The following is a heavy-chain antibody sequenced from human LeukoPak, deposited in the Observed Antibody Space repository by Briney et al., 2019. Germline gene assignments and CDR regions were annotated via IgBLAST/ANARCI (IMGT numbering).Heavy chain of an antibody. CDR3: ARIRADLHDPYEVATGSGY. CDR2: IYYSGST. D-gene: IGHD5-12*01. J-gene: IGHJ4*02. V-gene: IGHV4-39*07. Sequence: SETLSLTCTVSGGSISSSSYYWGWIRQPPGKGLEWIGSIYYSGSTYYNPSLKSRVTISVDTSKNQFSLKLSSVTAADTAVYYCARIRADLHDPYEVATGSGYWGQGTLVTVSS. CDR1: GGSISSSSYY.